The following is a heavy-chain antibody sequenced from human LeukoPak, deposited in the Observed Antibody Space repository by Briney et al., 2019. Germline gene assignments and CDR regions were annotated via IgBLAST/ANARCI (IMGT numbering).Heavy chain of an antibody. CDR3: AKGGGTPWGENWYYYDSSEEVEDAFDI. CDR1: GFTFSSYS. J-gene: IGHJ3*02. D-gene: IGHD3-22*01. CDR2: ISSSSSYI. Sequence: GGSLRLSCAASGFTFSSYSMNWVRQAPGKGLEWVSSISSSSSYIYYADSVKGRFTISRDNAKNSLYLQMNSLRAEDTAVYYCAKGGGTPWGENWYYYDSSEEVEDAFDIWGQGTRVTVSS. V-gene: IGHV3-21*01.